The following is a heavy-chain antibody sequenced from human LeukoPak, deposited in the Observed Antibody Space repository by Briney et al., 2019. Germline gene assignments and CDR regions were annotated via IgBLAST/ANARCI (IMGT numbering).Heavy chain of an antibody. D-gene: IGHD3-10*01. J-gene: IGHJ4*02. V-gene: IGHV3-21*05. CDR1: GFTFSSYE. CDR3: ARPYYYSSGSLPY. CDR2: ISSSSSYI. Sequence: GGSLRLSCAASGFTFSSYEMNWVRQAPGKGLEWVSYISSSSSYIYYADSVKGRFTISRDNAKNSLYLQMNSLRAEDTAVYYCARPYYYSSGSLPYWGQGTLVTVSS.